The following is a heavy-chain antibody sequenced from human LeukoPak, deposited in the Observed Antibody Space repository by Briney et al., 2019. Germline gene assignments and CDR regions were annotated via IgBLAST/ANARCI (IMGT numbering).Heavy chain of an antibody. CDR3: ARLGSSDI. CDR1: ANTFTGYY. V-gene: IGHV1-2*02. Sequence: ASVNVSCKASANTFTGYYMHWVRQAPGQGLEWMGWINPNRGGTNYAQKFHGRVTMTRDTSISTAYMQLSRLTSDDTAVYYCARLGSSDIWGQGTMVSVSS. D-gene: IGHD3-16*01. J-gene: IGHJ3*02. CDR2: INPNRGGT.